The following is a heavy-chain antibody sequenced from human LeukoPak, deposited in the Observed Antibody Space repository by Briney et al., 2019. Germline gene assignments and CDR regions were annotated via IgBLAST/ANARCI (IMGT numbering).Heavy chain of an antibody. CDR1: GYGFTSYW. D-gene: IGHD2-2*01. CDR3: ARQKYQLTLRKYRIYLDFDY. J-gene: IGHJ4*02. V-gene: IGHV5-51*01. Sequence: GESLKISCQGSGYGFTSYWIGWVRQMPGKGLEWMGIICPGDSDTRYSPSFQGQVTISADKSISTAYLQWSSLKASDTAMYYCARQKYQLTLRKYRIYLDFDYWGQGTLVTVSS. CDR2: ICPGDSDT.